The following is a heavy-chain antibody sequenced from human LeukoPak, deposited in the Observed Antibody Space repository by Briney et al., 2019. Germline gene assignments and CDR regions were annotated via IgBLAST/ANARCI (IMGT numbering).Heavy chain of an antibody. Sequence: SETLSLTCTVSGASISSSYWSWIRQSPGKGLEWIGYIYHTGSAKYNPSLESRVTISVDTSKNQFSLKLTSVTAADTAVYYCARGYFDSRGYSNAFDYWGQGALVTVSS. CDR3: ARGYFDSRGYSNAFDY. J-gene: IGHJ4*02. D-gene: IGHD3-22*01. V-gene: IGHV4-59*01. CDR2: IYHTGSA. CDR1: GASISSSY.